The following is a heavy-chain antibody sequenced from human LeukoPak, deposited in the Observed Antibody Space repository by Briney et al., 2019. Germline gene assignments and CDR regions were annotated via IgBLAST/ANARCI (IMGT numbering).Heavy chain of an antibody. V-gene: IGHV3-13*01. J-gene: IGHJ3*02. D-gene: IGHD3-22*01. CDR3: ARALDSSGYYYPHDAFDI. Sequence: GGSLRLSCAASGFTFSSYDMHWVRQATGKGLEWVSAIGTAGDTYYPGSVKGRFTISRENAKNSLYLQMNSLRAEDTAVYYCARALDSSGYYYPHDAFDIWGQGTMVTVSS. CDR2: IGTAGDT. CDR1: GFTFSSYD.